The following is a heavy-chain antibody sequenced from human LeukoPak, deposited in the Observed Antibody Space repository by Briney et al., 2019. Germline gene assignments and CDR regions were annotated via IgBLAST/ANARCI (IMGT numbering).Heavy chain of an antibody. CDR2: IRSKANSYAT. CDR1: GFTFSGSA. D-gene: IGHD5-18*01. CDR3: TSSMGKESGNSNYVNY. J-gene: IGHJ4*02. V-gene: IGHV3-73*01. Sequence: GGSLRLSCAASGFTFSGSAMHWVRQASGKGLEWVGRIRSKANSYATAYAASVKGRFTISRDDSKNTAYLQMNSLKTEDTAVYYCTSSMGKESGNSNYVNYWGQGTLVTVSS.